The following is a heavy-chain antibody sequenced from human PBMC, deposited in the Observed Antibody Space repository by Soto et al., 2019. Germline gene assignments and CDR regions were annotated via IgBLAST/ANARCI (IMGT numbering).Heavy chain of an antibody. Sequence: GASVRVSRKSSVYTFTSYGISWVRQAAGQGLEGVGWISAYNGNTNYAQKLQDRATITTDTSTSRAYMELRSLRSDDTAVYYCARDPAFCGSSRAFDDWGQGTLVTVSS. CDR2: ISAYNGNT. CDR3: ARDPAFCGSSRAFDD. J-gene: IGHJ4*02. D-gene: IGHD1-26*01. V-gene: IGHV1-18*01. CDR1: VYTFTSYG.